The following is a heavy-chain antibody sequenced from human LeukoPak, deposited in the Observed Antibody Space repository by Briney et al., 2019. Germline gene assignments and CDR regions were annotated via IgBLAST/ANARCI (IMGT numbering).Heavy chain of an antibody. Sequence: SETLSLTCAVYGGSFSGYYWSWIRQPPGKGLEWIGEINHSGSTSYNPSLKSRVTISVDTSKNQFSLKLNSVTAADTAMYFCVRHYVLHIVGPSWWGQGILVTVSS. CDR1: GGSFSGYY. CDR3: VRHYVLHIVGPSW. CDR2: INHSGST. J-gene: IGHJ4*02. D-gene: IGHD3-16*01. V-gene: IGHV4-34*01.